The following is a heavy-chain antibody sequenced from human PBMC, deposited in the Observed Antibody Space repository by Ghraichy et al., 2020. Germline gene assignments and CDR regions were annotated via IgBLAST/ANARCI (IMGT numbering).Heavy chain of an antibody. Sequence: ESLNISCAASGFTFSNAWMSWVRQAPGKGLEWVGRIKSKTDGGTTDYAAPVKGRFTISRDDSKNTLYLQMNSLKTEDTAVYYCTSEYSSSSLDFFDYWGQGTLVTVSS. V-gene: IGHV3-15*01. CDR1: GFTFSNAW. CDR2: IKSKTDGGTT. J-gene: IGHJ4*02. CDR3: TSEYSSSSLDFFDY. D-gene: IGHD6-6*01.